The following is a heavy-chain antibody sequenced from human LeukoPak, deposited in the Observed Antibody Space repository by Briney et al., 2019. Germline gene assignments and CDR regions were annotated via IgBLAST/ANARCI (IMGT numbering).Heavy chain of an antibody. V-gene: IGHV3-23*01. CDR3: ANIPPFDYGDYAIRQD. J-gene: IGHJ4*02. D-gene: IGHD4-17*01. CDR2: IRNFGET. CDR1: GFTFRNYA. Sequence: PGASLRLSCAASGFTFRNYAMAWVRQAPGKGLEWVSSIRNFGETHYADSVRGRFIISRDNSQNTLYLQMNSLRAEDSALYYCANIPPFDYGDYAIRQDWGQGTLVTVSS.